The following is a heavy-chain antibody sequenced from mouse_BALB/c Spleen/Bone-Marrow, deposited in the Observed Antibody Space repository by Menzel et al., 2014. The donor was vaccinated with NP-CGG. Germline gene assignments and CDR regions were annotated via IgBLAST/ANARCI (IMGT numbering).Heavy chain of an antibody. V-gene: IGHV1-53*01. J-gene: IGHJ4*01. CDR3: TRDGHNYYAMDY. Sequence: QVQLQQPGTELVKPGASVKLSCKASGYTFTTYYIYWVKRRAGQGLEWIGEINPSNGGTNFNEKYKSKATLTVDKSSSTSYMQLSSLTSEDSAVYYCTRDGHNYYAMDYWGQGTSVTVSS. D-gene: IGHD2-3*01. CDR1: GYTFTTYY. CDR2: INPSNGGT.